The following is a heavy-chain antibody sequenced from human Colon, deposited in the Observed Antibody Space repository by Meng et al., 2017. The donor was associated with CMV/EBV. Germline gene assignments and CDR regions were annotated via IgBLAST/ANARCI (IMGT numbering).Heavy chain of an antibody. V-gene: IGHV3-48*03. D-gene: IGHD4-17*01. CDR2: ISNSGTSM. CDR3: AKDGYGDATSPIYFDY. Sequence: GESLKISCAASGFVFSDYEMNWVRQAPGKGLEWISYISNSGTSMYYADSVKGRFTISRDNARNSLYLQMNSLRAEDTAVYYCAKDGYGDATSPIYFDYWGQGTLVTVSS. CDR1: GFVFSDYE. J-gene: IGHJ4*02.